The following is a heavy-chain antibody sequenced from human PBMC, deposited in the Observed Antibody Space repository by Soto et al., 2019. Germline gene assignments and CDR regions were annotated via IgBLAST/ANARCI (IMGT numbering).Heavy chain of an antibody. Sequence: ASVKVSCKASGGTFSSYAISWVRQAPGQGLEWMGGIIPIFGTANYAQKFQGRVTITADESTSTAYMELSSLRSEDTAVYYCARSRSRSSGRPPWDYWGQGTLVTVSS. J-gene: IGHJ4*02. D-gene: IGHD1-26*01. CDR3: ARSRSRSSGRPPWDY. CDR1: GGTFSSYA. CDR2: IIPIFGTA. V-gene: IGHV1-69*13.